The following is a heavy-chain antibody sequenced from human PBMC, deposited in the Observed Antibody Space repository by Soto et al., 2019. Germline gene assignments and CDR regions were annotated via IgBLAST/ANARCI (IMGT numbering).Heavy chain of an antibody. CDR1: GGSISSGGYY. V-gene: IGHV4-31*03. CDR3: ARESNDYVWGSYRPRDYYYGMDV. J-gene: IGHJ6*02. Sequence: QVQLQESGPGLVKPSQTLSLTCTVSGGSISSGGYYWSWIRQHPGKGLEWIGYIYYSGSTYYNPYLMSRVTISVDTSKNQFSLKLSSVTAADTAVYYCARESNDYVWGSYRPRDYYYGMDVWGQGTTVTVSS. CDR2: IYYSGST. D-gene: IGHD3-16*02.